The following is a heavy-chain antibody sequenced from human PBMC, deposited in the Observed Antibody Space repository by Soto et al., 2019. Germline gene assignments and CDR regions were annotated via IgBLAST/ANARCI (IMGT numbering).Heavy chain of an antibody. CDR1: GGTFSSYA. CDR3: ARESSRGAMVRGVVYFDY. Sequence: ASVKVSCKASGGTFSSYAISWVRQAPGQGLEWMGGIIPIFGTANYAQKFQGRVTITADESTSTAYMELSSLRSENTAVYYCARESSRGAMVRGVVYFDYWGQGTLVTVSS. D-gene: IGHD3-10*01. CDR2: IIPIFGTA. J-gene: IGHJ4*02. V-gene: IGHV1-69*13.